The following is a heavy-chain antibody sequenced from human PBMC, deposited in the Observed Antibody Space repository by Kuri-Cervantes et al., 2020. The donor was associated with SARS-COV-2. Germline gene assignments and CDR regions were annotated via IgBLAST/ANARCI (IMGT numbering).Heavy chain of an antibody. CDR3: ARLRTNYDILTGYPLPDYFDY. CDR1: GFTFSSYA. D-gene: IGHD3-9*01. CDR2: IYSGGST. V-gene: IGHV3-53*01. Sequence: GGSLRLSCAAYGFTFSSYAMSWVRHATGKGLEWVSVIYSGGSTYYAASVKGRFTISRNNSKNTLYLQMNSLRAEDTAVYYCARLRTNYDILTGYPLPDYFDYWGQGTLVTVSS. J-gene: IGHJ4*02.